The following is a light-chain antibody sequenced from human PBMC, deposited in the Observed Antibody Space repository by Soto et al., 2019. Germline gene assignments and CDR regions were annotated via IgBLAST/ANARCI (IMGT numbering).Light chain of an antibody. CDR1: SSDVGGYNY. Sequence: QSALTQLRSVSGSPGQSVTISCTGTSSDVGGYNYVSWYQQHPGKAPKLMIYDVSKRPSGVPDRFSGSKSGNTASLTISGLLAEDEADYYCCSYAGNYTHVFGIGTKLTVL. V-gene: IGLV2-11*01. CDR3: CSYAGNYTHV. J-gene: IGLJ1*01. CDR2: DVS.